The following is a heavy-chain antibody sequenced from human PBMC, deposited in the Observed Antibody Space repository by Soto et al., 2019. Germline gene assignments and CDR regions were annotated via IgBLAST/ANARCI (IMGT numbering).Heavy chain of an antibody. J-gene: IGHJ5*02. CDR3: ASRGHPSSSHH. D-gene: IGHD6-6*01. Sequence: QLQLQESGPGLVKPSETLSLTCTVSGGSISTSSYYWGWIRQPPRKVLEWIGSIFYTGSTYYNPSLRSRVPISVDTSKNQFSLMLNSVTAADTAVYYCASRGHPSSSHHWGQGTLVTVSS. V-gene: IGHV4-39*01. CDR1: GGSISTSSYY. CDR2: IFYTGST.